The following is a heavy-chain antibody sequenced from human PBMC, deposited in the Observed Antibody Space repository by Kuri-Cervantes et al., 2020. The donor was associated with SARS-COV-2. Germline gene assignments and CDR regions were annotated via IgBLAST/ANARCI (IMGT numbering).Heavy chain of an antibody. D-gene: IGHD3-16*01. Sequence: ETLSLTCAASGFTVSSNYMSWVRQAPGKGLEWVPAISGSGGSTYYADSVKGRFTISRDNSKNTLYLQMNSLRAEDTAVYYCAKALGPGIAPEAFDIWGQGTMVTVSS. V-gene: IGHV3-23*01. CDR2: ISGSGGST. CDR3: AKALGPGIAPEAFDI. CDR1: GFTVSSNY. J-gene: IGHJ3*02.